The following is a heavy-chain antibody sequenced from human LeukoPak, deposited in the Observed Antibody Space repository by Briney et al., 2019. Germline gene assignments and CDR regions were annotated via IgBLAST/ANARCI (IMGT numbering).Heavy chain of an antibody. D-gene: IGHD6-13*01. J-gene: IGHJ4*02. V-gene: IGHV4-59*12. CDR3: ARDKISAAAGELDY. CDR2: IYHSGST. Sequence: SETLSLTCTVSGGSISSYYWSWIRQPPGKGLEWIGYIYHSGSTYYNPSLKSRVTISVDRSKNQFSLKLSSVTAADTAVYYCARDKISAAAGELDYWGQGTLVTVSS. CDR1: GGSISSYY.